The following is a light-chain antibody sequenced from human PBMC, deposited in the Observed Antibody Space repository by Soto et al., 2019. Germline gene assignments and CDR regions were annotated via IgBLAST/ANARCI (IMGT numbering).Light chain of an antibody. J-gene: IGLJ3*02. CDR2: NTN. CDR3: LLSYSGARVWV. V-gene: IGLV7-46*01. CDR1: TGAVTGSHY. Sequence: QAVVTQEPSLTVSPGGTVTLTCGSSTGAVTGSHYPYWLQQKPAQGPRTLIYNTNNKLSWTPAWFSGSILAGKAALTLSGAKPDDEADYYCLLSYSGARVWVFGGGTKVTVL.